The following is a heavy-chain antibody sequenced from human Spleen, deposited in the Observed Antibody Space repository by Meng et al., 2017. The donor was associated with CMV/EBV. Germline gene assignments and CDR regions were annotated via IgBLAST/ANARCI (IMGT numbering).Heavy chain of an antibody. V-gene: IGHV3-48*04. CDR2: ISSSSSTI. CDR1: GFTFSSYS. J-gene: IGHJ6*02. D-gene: IGHD3-3*01. Sequence: GGSLRLSCAASGFTFSSYSMNWVRQAPGKGLEWVSYISSSSSTIYYADSVKGRFTISRDNAKNSLYLQMNSLRAEDTAVYYCARGQSYDFYGMDVWGQGTTVTVSS. CDR3: ARGQSYDFYGMDV.